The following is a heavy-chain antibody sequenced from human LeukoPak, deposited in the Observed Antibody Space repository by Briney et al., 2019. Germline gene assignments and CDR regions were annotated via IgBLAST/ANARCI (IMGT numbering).Heavy chain of an antibody. CDR2: IFYSGTT. J-gene: IGHJ3*02. CDR3: ARPGISGYRVNDATDI. CDR1: GGSISSSSYY. V-gene: IGHV4-39*01. Sequence: SETLSLTCTVSGGSISSSSYYWGWVRQPPGKGLEWIGTIFYSGTTYYNPSLKSRVTISVDKSKNQFSLKLSSVTAADTAVYYCARPGISGYRVNDATDIWGQGTMVTVSS. D-gene: IGHD3-22*01.